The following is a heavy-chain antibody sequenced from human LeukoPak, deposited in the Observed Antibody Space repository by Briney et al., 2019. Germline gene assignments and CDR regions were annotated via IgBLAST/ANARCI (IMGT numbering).Heavy chain of an antibody. J-gene: IGHJ6*03. D-gene: IGHD3-10*01. Sequence: GGSLRLSCAASGFTFSSYWMSWVRQAPGKGLEWVANINQDGSEKYYVDSVKGRFTISRDNAKNSLYLQMNSLRAEDTAVYYCARDSVDYYGSGNYYYYMDVWGKGTTVTISS. CDR2: INQDGSEK. CDR1: GFTFSSYW. CDR3: ARDSVDYYGSGNYYYYMDV. V-gene: IGHV3-7*01.